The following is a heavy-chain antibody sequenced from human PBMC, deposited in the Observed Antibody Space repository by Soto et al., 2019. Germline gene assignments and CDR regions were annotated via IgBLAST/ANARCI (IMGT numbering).Heavy chain of an antibody. D-gene: IGHD5-18*01. Sequence: QVQLVQSGAEVKKPGSSVKVSCKASGGTFSSYAISWVRQAPGQGLEWMGGIIPIFGTANYAQKLQGRVTITADESTRTAYREQSSLRSEDTAVYYCARSTTAMVYYYGMDVWGQGTTVTVSS. J-gene: IGHJ6*02. CDR1: GGTFSSYA. V-gene: IGHV1-69*01. CDR3: ARSTTAMVYYYGMDV. CDR2: IIPIFGTA.